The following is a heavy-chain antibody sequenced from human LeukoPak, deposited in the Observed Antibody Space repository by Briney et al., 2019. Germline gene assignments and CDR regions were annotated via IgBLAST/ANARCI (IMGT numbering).Heavy chain of an antibody. CDR1: GYSFTGYW. D-gene: IGHD5-18*01. CDR2: IYPGDSDT. Sequence: GESLKISCKGSGYSFTGYWLGWVRQMPGKGLEWMGIIYPGDSDTRYSPSFQGQVTISADKSISTAYLQWSSLKASDTAMYYCASSYSYGYGVFDYWGQGTLVTVSS. V-gene: IGHV5-51*01. CDR3: ASSYSYGYGVFDY. J-gene: IGHJ4*02.